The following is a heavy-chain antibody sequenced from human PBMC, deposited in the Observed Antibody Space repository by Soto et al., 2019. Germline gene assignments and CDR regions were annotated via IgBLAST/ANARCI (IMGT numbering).Heavy chain of an antibody. D-gene: IGHD6-19*01. Sequence: GXSLRLSCAASGFTFSSYALSWFRQAPVNGLEWVSAISGSGGSTYYADSVKGRFTISRDNSKNTLYLQMNSLRAEDTAVYYCAKDRGGWYLWYFDYWGQGTLVTVSS. CDR1: GFTFSSYA. J-gene: IGHJ4*02. CDR3: AKDRGGWYLWYFDY. V-gene: IGHV3-23*01. CDR2: ISGSGGST.